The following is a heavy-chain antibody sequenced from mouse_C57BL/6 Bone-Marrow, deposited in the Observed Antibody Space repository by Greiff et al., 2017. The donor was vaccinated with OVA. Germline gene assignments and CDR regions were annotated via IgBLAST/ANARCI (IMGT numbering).Heavy chain of an antibody. CDR1: GYTFTSYG. D-gene: IGHD1-1*01. Sequence: VQLKQSGAELVRPGSSVKMSCKTSGYTFTSYGINWVKQRPGQGLEWIGYIYIGNGYTEYNEKFKGKATLTSDTSSSTAYMQLSSLTSEDSAIYFGAIEGSERGSSLYYAMDDWGQGTSVTVSS. J-gene: IGHJ4*01. CDR3: AIEGSERGSSLYYAMDD. V-gene: IGHV1-58*01. CDR2: IYIGNGYT.